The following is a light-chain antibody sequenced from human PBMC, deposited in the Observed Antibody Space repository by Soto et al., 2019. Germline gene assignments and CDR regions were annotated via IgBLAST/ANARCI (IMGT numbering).Light chain of an antibody. V-gene: IGKV3-20*01. Sequence: EIVLTQSPGTLSLSPGERXXLXXXASQSVSSSYXAWYQQKPGQAPRLLIYGASSRATGIPDRFSGSGSGTDFTLTISRLEPEDXXVXXXXXYXSSPPYTFGQGTKLEIK. J-gene: IGKJ2*01. CDR3: XXYXSSPPYT. CDR2: GAS. CDR1: QSVSSSY.